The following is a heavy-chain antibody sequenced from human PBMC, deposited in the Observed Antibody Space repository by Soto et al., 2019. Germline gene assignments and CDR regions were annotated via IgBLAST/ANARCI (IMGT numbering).Heavy chain of an antibody. CDR1: VYTFTSYG. CDR2: ISAYNGNT. Sequence: ASVKVSCKASVYTFTSYGISWVRQAPGQGLEWMGWISAYNGNTNYAQKLQGRVTMTTDTSTSTAYMELRSPRSDDTAVYYCERWAIVVVVAATRPYYYGMDVWVQGTTVTVSS. V-gene: IGHV1-18*04. J-gene: IGHJ6*02. D-gene: IGHD2-15*01. CDR3: ERWAIVVVVAATRPYYYGMDV.